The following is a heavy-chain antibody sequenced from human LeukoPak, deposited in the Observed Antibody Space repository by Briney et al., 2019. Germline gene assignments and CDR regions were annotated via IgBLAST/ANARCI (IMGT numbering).Heavy chain of an antibody. J-gene: IGHJ3*02. D-gene: IGHD3-3*01. CDR2: IYYSGST. CDR3: AATRGFWSGYSSDAFDI. V-gene: IGHV4-59*12. CDR1: GGSINSYY. Sequence: NPSETLSLTCTVSGGSINSYYWSWIRQPPGKGLEWIGYIYYSGSTNYNPSLKSRVTISVDTSKNQFSLKLSSVTAADTAVYYCAATRGFWSGYSSDAFDIWGQGTMVTVSS.